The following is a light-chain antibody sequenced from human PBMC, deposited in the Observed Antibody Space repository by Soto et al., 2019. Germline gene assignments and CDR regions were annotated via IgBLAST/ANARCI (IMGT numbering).Light chain of an antibody. CDR1: QSVSSY. J-gene: IGKJ2*01. Sequence: EIVLTQSPATLSLSPGERATLSCRASQSVSSYLAWYQQKPGQPPRLLIYDASNRATVIPARFSGSGSGTDFTLTISSLEPEDFAVYYCQQRSNWPYTFGQGTKLEIK. V-gene: IGKV3-11*01. CDR3: QQRSNWPYT. CDR2: DAS.